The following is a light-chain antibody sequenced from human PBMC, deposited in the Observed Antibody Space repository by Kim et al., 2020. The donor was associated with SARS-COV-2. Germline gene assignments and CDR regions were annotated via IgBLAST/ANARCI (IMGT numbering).Light chain of an antibody. Sequence: GKKATISCTRSSGSIDDNYVQWYQQRPGGVPTTVIYEDDQRPSGVSDRFSGSIDNSSNSASLTISGLRTEDEADYYCQSYNRDNVLFGGGTQLTVL. CDR3: QSYNRDNVL. CDR1: SGSIDDNY. J-gene: IGLJ2*01. CDR2: EDD. V-gene: IGLV6-57*03.